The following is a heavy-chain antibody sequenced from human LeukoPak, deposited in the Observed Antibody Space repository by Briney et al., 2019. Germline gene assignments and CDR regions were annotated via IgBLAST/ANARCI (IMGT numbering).Heavy chain of an antibody. J-gene: IGHJ3*02. CDR3: ARESALKYYDSSGYYGDI. Sequence: PSETLSLTCAAYGGSFSGYYWSWIRQPPGKGLEWIGEINHSGSTNYNPSLKSRVTISVDTSKNQFSLKLSSVTAADTAVYYCARESALKYYDSSGYYGDIWGQGTMVTVSS. V-gene: IGHV4-34*01. CDR2: INHSGST. D-gene: IGHD3-22*01. CDR1: GGSFSGYY.